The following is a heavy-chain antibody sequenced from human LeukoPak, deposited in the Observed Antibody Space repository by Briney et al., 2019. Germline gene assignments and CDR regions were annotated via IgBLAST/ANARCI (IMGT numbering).Heavy chain of an antibody. CDR3: AREIPGAYSSGWYRPPDNYFDY. CDR2: INPNSGGT. D-gene: IGHD6-19*01. J-gene: IGHJ4*02. CDR1: GYTFIGYY. Sequence: ASVKVSCKTSGYTFIGYYMHWVRQAPGQGLEWMGWINPNSGGTNYAQKFQGRVTMTRDTSISTAYMELSRLRSDDTAVYYCAREIPGAYSSGWYRPPDNYFDYWGQGTLVTVSS. V-gene: IGHV1-2*02.